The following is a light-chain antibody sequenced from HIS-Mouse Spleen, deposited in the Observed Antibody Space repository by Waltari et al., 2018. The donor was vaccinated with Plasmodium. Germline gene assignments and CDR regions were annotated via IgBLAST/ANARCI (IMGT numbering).Light chain of an antibody. CDR2: EDS. J-gene: IGLJ3*02. Sequence: SYELTQPPSVSVSPGQTARITCSGDALPKKSAYWYQQKSGQAPVLVIYEDSKLPSGMPGRFSGASSGTMATLTISGAQVEDEADYYCYSTDSSGNHRVFGGGTKLTVL. CDR3: YSTDSSGNHRV. V-gene: IGLV3-10*01. CDR1: ALPKKS.